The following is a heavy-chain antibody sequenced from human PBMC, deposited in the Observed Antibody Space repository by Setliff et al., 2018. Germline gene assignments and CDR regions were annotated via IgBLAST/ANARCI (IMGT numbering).Heavy chain of an antibody. J-gene: IGHJ6*02. Sequence: SVKVSCKASGGTFSSYAISWVRQAPGQGLEWMGGIIPIFGTANYAQKFQGRVTITADESTSTAYMELSSLRSEDTAVYYCAREDGTYYNFWSGYSTTPYYGMDVRGQGTTVTVSS. CDR3: AREDGTYYNFWSGYSTTPYYGMDV. CDR2: IIPIFGTA. D-gene: IGHD3-3*01. V-gene: IGHV1-69*13. CDR1: GGTFSSYA.